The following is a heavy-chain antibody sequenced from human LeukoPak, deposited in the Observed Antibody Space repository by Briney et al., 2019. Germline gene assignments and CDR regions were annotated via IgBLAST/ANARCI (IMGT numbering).Heavy chain of an antibody. V-gene: IGHV3-30*04. CDR3: ATDRNSGKYYDY. J-gene: IGHJ4*02. CDR1: GFTFSTYA. Sequence: GGSLRLSCAASGFTFSTYAIHWVRQAPGKGLEWVAVIYYDGSNQYYADSVKGRFTVSRDNAKNTLYLQMDSLRAEDTAVYYCATDRNSGKYYDYWGQGTLVTVSS. CDR2: IYYDGSNQ. D-gene: IGHD1-26*01.